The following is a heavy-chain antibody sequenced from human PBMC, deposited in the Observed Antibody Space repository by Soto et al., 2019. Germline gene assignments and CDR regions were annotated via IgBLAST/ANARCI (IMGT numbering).Heavy chain of an antibody. D-gene: IGHD6-13*01. Sequence: WGPLRLSCSGSGFTVSSFGMHWVRQDPGKGLEHVSTLSSNGIGTYYADSVKGRFTFSRDTSKNTLYLQMSSLRTEDTAVYYCVKDMGQAAVGMRYPDGLEGWGIGNTIPVSA. CDR3: VKDMGQAAVGMRYPDGLEG. CDR2: LSSNGIGT. J-gene: IGHJ6*04. CDR1: GFTVSSFG. V-gene: IGHV3-64D*06.